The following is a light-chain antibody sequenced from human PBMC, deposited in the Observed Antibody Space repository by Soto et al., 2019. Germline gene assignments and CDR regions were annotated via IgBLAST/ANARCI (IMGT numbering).Light chain of an antibody. CDR3: QQYNNWPPS. CDR1: QSVSGN. J-gene: IGKJ1*01. Sequence: EIVMRQSPATLSVSPGERATLSCRASQSVSGNLAWYQQKPGQAPRLLIYGASTRATGIPARFSGSGSGTESTLTISSLQSEDFAVYYCQQYNNWPPSFGQGTKVEIK. V-gene: IGKV3-15*01. CDR2: GAS.